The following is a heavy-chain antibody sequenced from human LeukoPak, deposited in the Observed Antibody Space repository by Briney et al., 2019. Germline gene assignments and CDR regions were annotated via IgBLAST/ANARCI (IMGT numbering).Heavy chain of an antibody. V-gene: IGHV1-18*04. CDR1: GYTFTSYG. D-gene: IGHD3-10*01. CDR3: ARDRSLFQPPSVYYSMDV. Sequence: ASVKVSCKASGYTFTSYGISWVRQAPGQGLEWMGWISAYNGNTNYAQKLQGRVTMTTDTSTSTAYMELRSLRSDDTAVYYCARDRSLFQPPSVYYSMDVWGKGTTVTVSS. J-gene: IGHJ6*04. CDR2: ISAYNGNT.